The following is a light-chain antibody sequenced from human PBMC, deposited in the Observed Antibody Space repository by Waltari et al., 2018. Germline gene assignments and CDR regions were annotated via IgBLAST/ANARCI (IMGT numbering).Light chain of an antibody. J-gene: IGLJ3*02. Sequence: SALTQPAPVSGSPGQSITISCTGTSSSVGFYNYVSWYQQHPGKAPKLILYDVFERPSGVSNRFSGSKSGNTASLTISGLQAEDEADYYCNSYAGSSSWVFGGGTKLTVL. V-gene: IGLV2-14*01. CDR1: SSSVGFYNY. CDR3: NSYAGSSSWV. CDR2: DVF.